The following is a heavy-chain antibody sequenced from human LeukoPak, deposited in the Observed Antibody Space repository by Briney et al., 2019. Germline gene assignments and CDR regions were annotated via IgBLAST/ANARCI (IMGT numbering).Heavy chain of an antibody. Sequence: GASVKVSCKASGYTFTSYGISWVRQAPGQGLEWMGWISAYNGNTNYAQKLQGRVTMTTDTSTSTAYMELRSLRSDDTAVYYCARYCSGGSCYFNYYYGMDVWGQGTTVTDSS. CDR1: GYTFTSYG. CDR2: ISAYNGNT. V-gene: IGHV1-18*01. CDR3: ARYCSGGSCYFNYYYGMDV. D-gene: IGHD2-15*01. J-gene: IGHJ6*02.